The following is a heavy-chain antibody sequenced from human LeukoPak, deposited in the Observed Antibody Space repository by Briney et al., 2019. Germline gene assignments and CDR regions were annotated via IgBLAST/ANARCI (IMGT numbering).Heavy chain of an antibody. CDR3: ARVGLIAIRAFDI. V-gene: IGHV3-30*03. Sequence: GGSLRLSCAASGFTFNSYGMHWVRQAPGKGLEWVAVISYDGSDKYYTDSVKGRFTISRDNSQNTLYLQMNSLRAEDTAVYYCARVGLIAIRAFDIWGQGTMVTVSS. CDR2: ISYDGSDK. CDR1: GFTFNSYG. J-gene: IGHJ3*02. D-gene: IGHD5-12*01.